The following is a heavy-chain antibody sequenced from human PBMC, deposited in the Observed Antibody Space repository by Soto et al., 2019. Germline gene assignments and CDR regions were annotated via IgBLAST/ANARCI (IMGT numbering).Heavy chain of an antibody. D-gene: IGHD3-10*01. Sequence: GGSLRLSCAASGLTFSDSALHWVRQASGKGLEWVGRIRSKANSYATAYAASVKGRFTISRDDSKNTAYLQMNSLKTDDTAVYYSTITLISTTGKDYWGQGTLVTVCS. J-gene: IGHJ4*02. CDR1: GLTFSDSA. CDR2: IRSKANSYAT. V-gene: IGHV3-73*01. CDR3: TITLISTTGKDY.